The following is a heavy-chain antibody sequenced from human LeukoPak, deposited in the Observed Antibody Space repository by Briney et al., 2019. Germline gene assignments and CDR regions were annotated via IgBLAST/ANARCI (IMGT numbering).Heavy chain of an antibody. V-gene: IGHV3-30-3*01. CDR2: ISYDGSNK. Sequence: PGGSLRLSCAASGFTFSSYAMHWVRQAPGKGLEWVAVISYDGSNKYYADSVKGRFTISRDNSKNTLYLQMNSLRAEDTAVYYCARGFEAQDRGDYWGQGTLVTVSS. CDR1: GFTFSSYA. D-gene: IGHD3-10*01. J-gene: IGHJ4*02. CDR3: ARGFEAQDRGDY.